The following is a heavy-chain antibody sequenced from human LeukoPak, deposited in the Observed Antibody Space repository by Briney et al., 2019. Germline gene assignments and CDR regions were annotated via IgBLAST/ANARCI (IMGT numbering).Heavy chain of an antibody. Sequence: ASVKVSCKVSGYTLTELSMHWVRQAPGKGLEGMGVFDPEDGETIYAQKFQGRVTMTEDTSTDTAYMELSSLRSEDTAVYYCATDDGDYREGESDAFDIWGQGTMVTVSS. CDR1: GYTLTELS. D-gene: IGHD4-17*01. J-gene: IGHJ3*02. CDR3: ATDDGDYREGESDAFDI. CDR2: FDPEDGET. V-gene: IGHV1-24*01.